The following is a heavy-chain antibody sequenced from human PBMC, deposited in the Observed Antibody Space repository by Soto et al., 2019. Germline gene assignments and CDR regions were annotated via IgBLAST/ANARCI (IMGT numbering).Heavy chain of an antibody. J-gene: IGHJ6*02. CDR1: GFTFSSYG. V-gene: IGHV3-30*18. CDR2: ISYDGSNK. Sequence: QVQLVESGGGVVQPGRSLRLSCAASGFTFSSYGMHWVRQAPGKGLEWVAGISYDGSNKYYADSVKGRFTISRDNSKNTLYLQMNSLRAEDTAVYYCAKGDSMVRGPRYYYYGMDVWGQGTTVTVS. D-gene: IGHD3-10*01. CDR3: AKGDSMVRGPRYYYYGMDV.